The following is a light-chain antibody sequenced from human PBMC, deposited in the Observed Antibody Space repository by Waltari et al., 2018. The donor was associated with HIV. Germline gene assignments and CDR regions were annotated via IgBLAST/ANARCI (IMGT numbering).Light chain of an antibody. CDR1: QEIHNA. CDR3: LQYSDFPLT. Sequence: ETTLTQSPAFMSATPGDKVTISCKATQEIHNAVSWYQRKPGEAAIVLIQEATTLVPGIPRRFSGSGYGTDFTLTINKVESEDAAYYFCLQYSDFPLTFGQGTTLEIK. J-gene: IGKJ2*01. V-gene: IGKV5-2*01. CDR2: EAT.